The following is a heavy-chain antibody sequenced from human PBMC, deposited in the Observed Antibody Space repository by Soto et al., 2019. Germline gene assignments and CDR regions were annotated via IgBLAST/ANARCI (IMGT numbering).Heavy chain of an antibody. CDR3: ARAVWNDSLPTS. J-gene: IGHJ4*02. D-gene: IGHD3-16*01. CDR1: GFTVSRSY. CDR2: IYSGGGT. Sequence: GGSLRLSCAASGFTVSRSYMTWVRQAPGKGLEWVSTIYSGGGTYYTDSMKGRFTIFRDNFKNTLYLHMNSLRAEDSAVYYCARAVWNDSLPTSWGKGTLVTVSS. V-gene: IGHV3-53*01.